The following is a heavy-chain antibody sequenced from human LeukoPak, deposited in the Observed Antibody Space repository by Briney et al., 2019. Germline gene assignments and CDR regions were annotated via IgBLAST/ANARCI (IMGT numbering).Heavy chain of an antibody. CDR3: ARDQYYDSSGYLGY. V-gene: IGHV3-11*01. Sequence: GGSLRLSCAASGFTFSDYYMSWIRQAPGKGLEWVSYISSSGSTIYYAGSVKGRFTISRDNAKNSLYLQMNSLRAEDTAVYYCARDQYYDSSGYLGYWGQGTLVTVSS. J-gene: IGHJ4*02. CDR2: ISSSGSTI. CDR1: GFTFSDYY. D-gene: IGHD3-22*01.